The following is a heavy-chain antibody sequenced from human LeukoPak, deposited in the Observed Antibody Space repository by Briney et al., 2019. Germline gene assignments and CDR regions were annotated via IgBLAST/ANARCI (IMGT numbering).Heavy chain of an antibody. CDR2: IKQDGSEK. J-gene: IGHJ6*03. CDR1: GFTVSGKY. Sequence: GGSLRLSCAASGFTVSGKYMTWVRQAPGKGVEWVANIKQDGSEKYYVDSVKGRFTISRDNAKNSLYLQMNSLRAEDTAVYYCASRGWTYYYYYMDVWGKGTTVTISS. CDR3: ASRGWTYYYYYMDV. V-gene: IGHV3-7*01. D-gene: IGHD3-10*01.